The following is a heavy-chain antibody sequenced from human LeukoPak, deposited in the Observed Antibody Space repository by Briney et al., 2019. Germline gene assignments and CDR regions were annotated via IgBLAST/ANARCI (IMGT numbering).Heavy chain of an antibody. J-gene: IGHJ4*02. Sequence: SQTLSLTCTVSGGSISSGGYYWSWIRQPPGKGLEWIGYIYHSGSTYYNPSLKSRVTISVDRSKNQFSLKPSSVTAADTAVYYCARSFCSGGSCYSDYFDYWGQGTLVTVSS. D-gene: IGHD2-15*01. CDR1: GGSISSGGYY. V-gene: IGHV4-30-2*01. CDR3: ARSFCSGGSCYSDYFDY. CDR2: IYHSGST.